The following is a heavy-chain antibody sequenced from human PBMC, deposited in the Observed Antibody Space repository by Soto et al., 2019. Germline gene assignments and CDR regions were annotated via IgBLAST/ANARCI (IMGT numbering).Heavy chain of an antibody. CDR3: ARGGEYYYDLDV. CDR1: GYTFTSYG. D-gene: IGHD3-16*01. Sequence: ASVKVSCKASGYTFTSYGVSWVRQAPGQGLEWMGWISAFNGQTNYTQKVQGRVTLTTEASTSTAYMELRGLRSDDTAVYYCARGGEYYYDLDVWGQGTTVTVSS. V-gene: IGHV1-18*01. J-gene: IGHJ6*02. CDR2: ISAFNGQT.